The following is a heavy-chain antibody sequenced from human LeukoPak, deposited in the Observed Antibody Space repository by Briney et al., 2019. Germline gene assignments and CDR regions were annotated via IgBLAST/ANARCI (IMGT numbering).Heavy chain of an antibody. D-gene: IGHD2/OR15-2a*01. J-gene: IGHJ4*02. CDR2: INHSGST. Sequence: SETLSLTCAVYGGSFSDYYWSWIRQPPGKGLEWIGEINHSGSTNDNPSFKSRVTILVDTSKNQFSLKLSSVTAADTAVYYCARGLTSMPPGGYWGQGTLVTVSS. CDR3: ARGLTSMPPGGY. CDR1: GGSFSDYY. V-gene: IGHV4-34*01.